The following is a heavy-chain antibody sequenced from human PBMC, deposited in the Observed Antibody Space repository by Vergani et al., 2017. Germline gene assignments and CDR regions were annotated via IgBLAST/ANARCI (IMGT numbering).Heavy chain of an antibody. CDR2: ISSSSSYI. D-gene: IGHD1-26*01. V-gene: IGHV3-21*01. Sequence: EVQLVESGGGLVKPGGSLRLSCAASGFTFSSYSMNWVRQAPGKGLEWVSSISSSSSYIYYADSVKGRFTISRDNAKNSLYLQMNSLRAEDTAVYYCAGRRKVPPNGIVGEFDYWGQGTLVTVSS. CDR3: AGRRKVPPNGIVGEFDY. J-gene: IGHJ4*02. CDR1: GFTFSSYS.